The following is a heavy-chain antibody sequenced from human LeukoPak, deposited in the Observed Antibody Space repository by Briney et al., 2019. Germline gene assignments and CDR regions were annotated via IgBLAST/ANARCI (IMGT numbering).Heavy chain of an antibody. CDR1: GYTFTGYY. V-gene: IGHV1-18*04. CDR3: ARDFQKRSTSCCNWFDP. J-gene: IGHJ5*02. D-gene: IGHD2-2*01. Sequence: GASVKVSCKASGYTFTGYYIHWVRQAPGQGLEWMGWISAYNGNTNYAQKLQGRVTMTTDTSTSTAYMELRSLRSDDTAVYYCARDFQKRSTSCCNWFDPWGQGTLVTVSS. CDR2: ISAYNGNT.